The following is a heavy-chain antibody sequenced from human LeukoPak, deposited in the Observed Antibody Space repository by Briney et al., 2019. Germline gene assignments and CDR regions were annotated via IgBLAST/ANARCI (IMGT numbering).Heavy chain of an antibody. J-gene: IGHJ6*03. CDR3: ARDIAYNMDV. D-gene: IGHD6-13*01. V-gene: IGHV1-18*01. CDR1: GYIFLSYG. Sequence: GASVRVSCKAFGYIFLSYGISWARQAPGQGLEWLGWINPYDGKINYGQKFQGRVTVSADTSTSTAYMELRGLRSDDTAVYYCARDIAYNMDVWGKGTTITVSS. CDR2: INPYDGKI.